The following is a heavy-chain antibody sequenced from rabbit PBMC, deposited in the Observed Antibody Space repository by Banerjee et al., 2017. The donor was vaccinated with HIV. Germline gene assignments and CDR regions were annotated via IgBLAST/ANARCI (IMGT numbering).Heavy chain of an antibody. CDR2: IDVGSSGST. Sequence: QSLEESGGNLVKPGASLTLTCTASAFTFSSYWICWVRQAPGKGLEWIACIDVGSSGSTYYASWAKGRFTISKTSSTPVTLQMTSLTAADTATYFCAREQSYSFNLWGPGTLVTVS. J-gene: IGHJ4*01. CDR1: AFTFSSYW. V-gene: IGHV1S40*01. CDR3: AREQSYSFNL.